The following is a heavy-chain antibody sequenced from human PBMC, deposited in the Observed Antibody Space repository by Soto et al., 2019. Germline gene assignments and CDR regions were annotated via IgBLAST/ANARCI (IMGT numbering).Heavy chain of an antibody. D-gene: IGHD3-22*01. CDR3: ARPRTPYYYDSSGYYGDYYYYGMDV. CDR1: GGTFSSYA. V-gene: IGHV1-69*13. J-gene: IGHJ6*02. CDR2: IIPIFGTA. Sequence: SSVKVSCKASGGTFSSYAISWLRQAPGQGLEWMGVIIPIFGTANYAQKFQGRVTITADESTSTAYMELSSLRSEDTAVYYCARPRTPYYYDSSGYYGDYYYYGMDVWGQGTTVTVSS.